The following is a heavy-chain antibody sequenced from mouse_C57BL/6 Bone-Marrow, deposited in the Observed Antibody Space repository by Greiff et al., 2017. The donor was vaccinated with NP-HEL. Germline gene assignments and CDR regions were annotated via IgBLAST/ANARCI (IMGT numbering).Heavy chain of an antibody. CDR3: TCSPHYYAMDY. CDR1: GYTFTDYE. Sequence: VQLHQSGAELVRPGASVTLSCKASGYTFTDYEMHWVKQTPVHGLEWIGAIDPETGGTAYNQKFKGKAILTADKSSSTAYMELRSLTSEDSAVYYCTCSPHYYAMDYWGQGTSVTVSS. CDR2: IDPETGGT. V-gene: IGHV1-15*01. D-gene: IGHD1-1*01. J-gene: IGHJ4*01.